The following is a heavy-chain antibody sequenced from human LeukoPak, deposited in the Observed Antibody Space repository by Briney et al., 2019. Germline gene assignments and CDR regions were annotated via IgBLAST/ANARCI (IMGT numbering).Heavy chain of an antibody. D-gene: IGHD3-10*01. Sequence: GESLKISCKGSGYSFTSYWIGWVRQMPGKGLEWMGIIYPGDSDTRYSPSFQGQVTTSADKSISTAYLQWSSLKASDTAMYYCARSDYYYGSGNNWFDPWGQGTLVTVSS. CDR3: ARSDYYYGSGNNWFDP. J-gene: IGHJ5*02. CDR1: GYSFTSYW. CDR2: IYPGDSDT. V-gene: IGHV5-51*01.